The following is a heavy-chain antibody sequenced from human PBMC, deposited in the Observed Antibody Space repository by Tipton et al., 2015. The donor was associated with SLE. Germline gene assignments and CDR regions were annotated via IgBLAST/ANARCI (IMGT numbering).Heavy chain of an antibody. J-gene: IGHJ3*02. D-gene: IGHD1-7*01. CDR1: GGSIMINW. CDR3: ARHKTGTNAFDI. Sequence: TLSLTCTVSGGSIMINWWSWVRQSPGKGLEWIGEIYHSGTTNYNPSLKSRVTISLDKSKSQVSLTLTSVTAADTAVYYCARHKTGTNAFDIWGQGTVVTVSS. V-gene: IGHV4-4*02. CDR2: IYHSGTT.